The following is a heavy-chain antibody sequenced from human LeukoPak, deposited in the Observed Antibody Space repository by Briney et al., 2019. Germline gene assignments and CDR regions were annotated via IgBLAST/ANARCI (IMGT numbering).Heavy chain of an antibody. V-gene: IGHV1-18*04. D-gene: IGHD6-13*01. CDR2: ISAYNGNT. CDR1: GFTSTDYF. Sequence: ASLKVSCKASGFTSTDYFIHWVRQAPGQGLEWMGWISAYNGNTNYAQKLQGRVTMTTDTSTSTAYMELRSLRSDDTAVYYCASSSWSLGVFDYWGQGTLVTVSS. CDR3: ASSSWSLGVFDY. J-gene: IGHJ4*02.